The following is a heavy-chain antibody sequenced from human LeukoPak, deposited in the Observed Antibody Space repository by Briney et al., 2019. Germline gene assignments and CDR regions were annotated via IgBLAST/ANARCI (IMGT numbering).Heavy chain of an antibody. Sequence: GGSLRLSCAASGFTFSSSAMSWVRQALGKGLEWVSAISNNGGYTYYADSVQGRFTISRDNSKSTLCLQMNSLRAEDTAVYYCAKQLGYCSDGSCYFPYWGQGSLVTVSS. D-gene: IGHD2-15*01. CDR3: AKQLGYCSDGSCYFPY. CDR1: GFTFSSSA. CDR2: ISNNGGYT. V-gene: IGHV3-23*01. J-gene: IGHJ4*02.